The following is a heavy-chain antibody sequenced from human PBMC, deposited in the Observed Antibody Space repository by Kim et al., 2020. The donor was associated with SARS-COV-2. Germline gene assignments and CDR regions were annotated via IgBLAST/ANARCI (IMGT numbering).Heavy chain of an antibody. CDR3: ASRARPERRSGYYPYSPYWYFDL. CDR2: IYHSGST. D-gene: IGHD3-22*01. V-gene: IGHV4-38-2*02. Sequence: SETLSLTCTVSGYSISSGYYWGWIRQPPGKGLEWIGSIYHSGSTYYNPSLKSRVTISVDTSKNQFSLKLSSVTAADTAVYYCASRARPERRSGYYPYSPYWYFDLWGRGTLVTVSS. J-gene: IGHJ2*01. CDR1: GYSISSGYY.